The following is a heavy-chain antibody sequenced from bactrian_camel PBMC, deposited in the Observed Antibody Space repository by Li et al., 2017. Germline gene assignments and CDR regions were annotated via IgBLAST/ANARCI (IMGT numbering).Heavy chain of an antibody. D-gene: IGHD5*01. CDR2: ITGDGVA. V-gene: IGHV3S63*01. J-gene: IGHJ6*01. CDR3: VADGPMRRRSGGYWNPTRLNVEDFDY. CDR1: GFTFADSG. Sequence: QVQLVESGGGSVQSGGSLALSCTASGFTFADSGMAWYRQIPPHNDCERVSGITGDGVATYSDSVKGRFTISQDYFKNTVYLQMNSLKPEDTGMYYCVADGPMRRRSGGYWNPTRLNVEDFDYWGQGTQVTVS.